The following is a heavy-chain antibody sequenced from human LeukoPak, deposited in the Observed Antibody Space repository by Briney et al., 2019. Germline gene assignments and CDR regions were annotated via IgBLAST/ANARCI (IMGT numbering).Heavy chain of an antibody. CDR1: GGTFSSYA. CDR2: IIPILGIA. CDR3: ARGGMYSSSHYYYYYGMDV. Sequence: ASVKVSCKASGGTFSSYAISWVRQAPGQGLEWMGRIIPILGIANYAQKFQGRVTITADKSTSTAYMELSSLRSEDTAVYYCARGGMYSSSHYYYYYGMDVWGQGTTVTVSS. V-gene: IGHV1-69*04. J-gene: IGHJ6*02. D-gene: IGHD6-6*01.